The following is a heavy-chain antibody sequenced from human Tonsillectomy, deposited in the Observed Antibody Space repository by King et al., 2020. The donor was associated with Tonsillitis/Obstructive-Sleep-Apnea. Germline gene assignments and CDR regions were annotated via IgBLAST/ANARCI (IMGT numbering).Heavy chain of an antibody. Sequence: VQLVESGGGVVQPGRFLRLSCAASGFIFSDYAMHWVRQAPGKGLEWVAVISYDGSDKYYADSVKGRFTISRDNSKNTLYLQMKSLRVEDTAVYYCARDPEVKQWLAPWFDSWGQGNLGSVSS. D-gene: IGHD6-19*01. CDR3: ARDPEVKQWLAPWFDS. CDR1: GFIFSDYA. V-gene: IGHV3-30*04. CDR2: ISYDGSDK. J-gene: IGHJ5*01.